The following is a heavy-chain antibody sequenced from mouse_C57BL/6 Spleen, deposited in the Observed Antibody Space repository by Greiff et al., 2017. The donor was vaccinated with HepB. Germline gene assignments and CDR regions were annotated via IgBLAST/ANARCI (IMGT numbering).Heavy chain of an antibody. CDR1: GYTFTSYG. D-gene: IGHD1-1*01. Sequence: VQRVESGAELARPGASVKLSCKASGYTFTSYGISWVKQRTGQGLEWIGELYPRSGNTYYNEKFKGKATLTADKSSSTAYMELRSLTSEDSAVYFCARDYYYGSSQFAYWGQGTLVTVSA. V-gene: IGHV1-81*01. CDR2: LYPRSGNT. CDR3: ARDYYYGSSQFAY. J-gene: IGHJ3*01.